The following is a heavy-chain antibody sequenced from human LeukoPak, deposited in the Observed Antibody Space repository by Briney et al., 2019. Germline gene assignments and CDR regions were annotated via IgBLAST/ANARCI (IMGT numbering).Heavy chain of an antibody. CDR1: GFSLSTSGVG. CDR3: ARRLKWRGGNVAFDI. D-gene: IGHD3-16*01. V-gene: IGHV2-5*01. Sequence: SGPTLVKPTQTLTLTCTFSGFSLSTSGVGVGWIRQPPGKALEWLALIYWNDDKRYSPSLKSRLTITKDTSKNQVVLTMTNMDPVDTATYYCARRLKWRGGNVAFDIWGQGTMVTVSS. CDR2: IYWNDDK. J-gene: IGHJ3*02.